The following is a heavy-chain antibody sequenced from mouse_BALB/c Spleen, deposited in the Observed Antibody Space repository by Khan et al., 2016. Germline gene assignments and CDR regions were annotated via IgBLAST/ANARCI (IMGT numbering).Heavy chain of an antibody. CDR2: IFPGNVNT. CDR3: ARHYRYSWFVY. V-gene: IGHV1S56*01. Sequence: QVQLQQSGPELVKPGTSVRISCKAAGYTFTNYYIHWLKQGPGQGLEWIGWIFPGNVNTKFNEKFTGKATLTVDKSSTPVYMNLSSLTSEDSAVYFCARHYRYSWFVYWGQGTLVTVSA. CDR1: GYTFTNYY. J-gene: IGHJ3*01. D-gene: IGHD2-14*01.